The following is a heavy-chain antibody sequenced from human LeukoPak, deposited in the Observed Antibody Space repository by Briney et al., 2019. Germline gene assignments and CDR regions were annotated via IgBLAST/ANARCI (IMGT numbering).Heavy chain of an antibody. CDR2: ISGSGDST. CDR3: ARVMGALFFDY. CDR1: GFTFSSFA. Sequence: GGSLRLSCAASGFTFSSFAMGWVRQTPGKGLEWVSAISGSGDSTYYADSVKGRFTISRDTSKNTLYLQMTSLRAEDTAVYYCARVMGALFFDYWGQGTLVTVSS. V-gene: IGHV3-23*01. J-gene: IGHJ4*02.